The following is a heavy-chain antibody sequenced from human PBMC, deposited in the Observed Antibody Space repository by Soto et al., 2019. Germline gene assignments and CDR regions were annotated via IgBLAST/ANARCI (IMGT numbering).Heavy chain of an antibody. CDR1: GGSISSGGYY. V-gene: IGHV4-31*03. Sequence: PSETLSLTCTVSGGSISSGGYYWSWIRQHPGKGLEWIGYIYYSGSTYYNPSLKSRVTISVDTSKNQFSLKLSSVTAADTAVYYCARDRKEWLQSYFDYWGQGTLVTVSS. CDR3: ARDRKEWLQSYFDY. J-gene: IGHJ4*02. D-gene: IGHD4-4*01. CDR2: IYYSGST.